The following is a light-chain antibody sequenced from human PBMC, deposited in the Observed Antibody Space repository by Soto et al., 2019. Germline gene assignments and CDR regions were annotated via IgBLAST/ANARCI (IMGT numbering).Light chain of an antibody. CDR3: LQFNSYPLT. CDR1: QSISSW. J-gene: IGKJ5*01. V-gene: IGKV1-5*03. Sequence: DIQMTQSPSTLSASVGYRFTITCRASQSISSWLAWYQQKPGKAPKLLIYKASSLESGVPSRFSGSGSGTEFTLTISSLQPEDFATYYCLQFNSYPLTFGQGTRLEI. CDR2: KAS.